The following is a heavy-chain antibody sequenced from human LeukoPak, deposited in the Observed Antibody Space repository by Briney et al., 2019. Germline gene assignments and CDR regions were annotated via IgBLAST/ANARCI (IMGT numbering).Heavy chain of an antibody. J-gene: IGHJ5*02. V-gene: IGHV3-49*04. CDR3: SRGYYYGSGTPVWFDP. Sequence: GGSLRLSCTASGFTFGDYVMSWVRQAPGKGLEWVGFIRSKAYGGTTEYAASVKGRFTISRDDSKSIAYLQMNILKTEDTAVYYCSRGYYYGSGTPVWFDPWGQRTLVTVSS. CDR1: GFTFGDYV. D-gene: IGHD3-10*01. CDR2: IRSKAYGGTT.